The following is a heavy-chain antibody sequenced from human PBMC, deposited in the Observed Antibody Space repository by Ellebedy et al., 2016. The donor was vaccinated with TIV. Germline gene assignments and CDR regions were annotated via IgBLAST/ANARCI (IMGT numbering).Heavy chain of an antibody. D-gene: IGHD5-18*01. J-gene: IGHJ6*03. V-gene: IGHV3-23*01. Sequence: GESLKISCAASGFTFSTYAMSWVRQAPGKGLQWLSAISGSGGSTYYADSVKGRFTISRDNSKNTLYLQMNSLRAEDTAVYYCAKHPAIGSYYYMDVWGKGTTVTVSS. CDR3: AKHPAIGSYYYMDV. CDR2: ISGSGGST. CDR1: GFTFSTYA.